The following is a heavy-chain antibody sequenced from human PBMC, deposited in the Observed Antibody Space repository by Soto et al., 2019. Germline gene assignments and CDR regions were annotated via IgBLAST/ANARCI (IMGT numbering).Heavy chain of an antibody. D-gene: IGHD2-8*01. Sequence: SETLSLTCTVSGGSISRSSYYWGWIRQPPGKGLEWIGSIYYSGSTNYNPSLKSRVTISVDTSKNQFSLKLSSVTAADTAVYYCARLGLYLRALSWFDPWGQGTLVTVSS. CDR2: IYYSGST. CDR1: GGSISRSSYY. CDR3: ARLGLYLRALSWFDP. V-gene: IGHV4-39*07. J-gene: IGHJ5*02.